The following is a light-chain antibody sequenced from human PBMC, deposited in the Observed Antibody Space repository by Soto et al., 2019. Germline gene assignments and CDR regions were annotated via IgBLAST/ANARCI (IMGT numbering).Light chain of an antibody. V-gene: IGLV2-14*01. CDR3: SSYTSSSTSYV. CDR1: SSDVGGYNY. J-gene: IGLJ1*01. Sequence: QSALAXPASVSGSPGQSITISCTGTSSDVGGYNYVSWYQQHPGKAPKLMIYDVSNRPSGVSNRFSGSKSGNTASLTISGLQAEDEADYYCSSYTSSSTSYVFGTGTKVTVL. CDR2: DVS.